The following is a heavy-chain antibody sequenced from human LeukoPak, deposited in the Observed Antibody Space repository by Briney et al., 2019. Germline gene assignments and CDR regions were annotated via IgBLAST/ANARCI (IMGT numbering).Heavy chain of an antibody. CDR3: ARDWGDSNSGRPLDY. V-gene: IGHV3-48*03. D-gene: IGHD3-16*01. CDR1: GFSFSSFE. Sequence: GGSLRLSCAASGFSFSSFEMNWVRQAPGKGLEWVSKISGSATTIYYADSVKGRFTISRDNAKNSLSLQMNSLRAEDTAVYYCARDWGDSNSGRPLDYWGQGTLVTVSS. CDR2: ISGSATTI. J-gene: IGHJ4*02.